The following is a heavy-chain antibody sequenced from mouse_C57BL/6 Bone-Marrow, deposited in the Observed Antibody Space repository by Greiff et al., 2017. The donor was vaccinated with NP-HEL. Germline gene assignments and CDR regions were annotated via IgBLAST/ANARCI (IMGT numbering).Heavy chain of an antibody. J-gene: IGHJ1*03. CDR1: GFTFSSYA. D-gene: IGHD2-4*01. Sequence: EVQGVESGGGLVKPGGSLKLSCAASGFTFSSYAMSWVRQTPEKRLEWVATISDGGSYTYYPDNVKGRFTISRDNAKNNLYLQMSHLKSEDTAMYYCARVDDYERYFDVWGTGTTVTVSS. V-gene: IGHV5-4*01. CDR2: ISDGGSYT. CDR3: ARVDDYERYFDV.